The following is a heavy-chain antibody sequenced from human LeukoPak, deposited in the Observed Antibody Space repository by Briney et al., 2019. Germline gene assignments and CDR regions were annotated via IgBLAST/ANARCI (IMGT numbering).Heavy chain of an antibody. CDR2: ISGYSGNT. J-gene: IGHJ4*02. D-gene: IGHD5-18*01. V-gene: IGHV1-18*03. Sequence: ASVKVSCKASDYTYTSYGISWVRQAPGQGLEWMGWISGYSGNTNYAQKLQGRVTMTTDTSTITAYMELRSLRSDDMAVYYCARAPSGFTYGPGDHWGQGTLVTVSS. CDR1: DYTYTSYG. CDR3: ARAPSGFTYGPGDH.